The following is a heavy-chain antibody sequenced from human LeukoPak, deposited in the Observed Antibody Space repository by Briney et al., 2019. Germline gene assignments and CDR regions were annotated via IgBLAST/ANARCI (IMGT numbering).Heavy chain of an antibody. D-gene: IGHD3-10*01. CDR3: ATDPDYHGSGSYLHYFDY. J-gene: IGHJ4*02. V-gene: IGHV3-21*01. Sequence: GGSLRLSCAASGFTFSTYSMNWVRQAPGKGLEWVSSISSDSIYIYYADSVKGRFTISRDNAKNSLYLQMNSLRAEDTAVYYCATDPDYHGSGSYLHYFDYWGQGTLVTVSS. CDR2: ISSDSIYI. CDR1: GFTFSTYS.